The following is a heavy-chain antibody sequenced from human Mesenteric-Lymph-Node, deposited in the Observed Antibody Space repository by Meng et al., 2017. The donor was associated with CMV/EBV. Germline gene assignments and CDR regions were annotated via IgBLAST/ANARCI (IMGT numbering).Heavy chain of an antibody. CDR3: AKSDCSSTSCYENY. V-gene: IGHV3-23*01. CDR2: ISGSGDST. Sequence: GESLKISCAATGFSFSSYAISWVRQAPGKGLEWVSSISGSGDSTYYANSVKGRFTISRDNSKNTLYLQMNSLRAEDTAVYYCAKSDCSSTSCYENYWGQGTLVTVSS. J-gene: IGHJ4*02. CDR1: GFSFSSYA. D-gene: IGHD2-2*01.